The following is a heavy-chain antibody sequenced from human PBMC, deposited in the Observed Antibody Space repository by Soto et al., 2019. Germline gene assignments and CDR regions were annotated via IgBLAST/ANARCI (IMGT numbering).Heavy chain of an antibody. CDR1: GYTFTSYG. CDR3: ARATGKKWELPNGSGIGY. V-gene: IGHV1-18*01. CDR2: ISAYNGNT. Sequence: QVQLVQSGAEVKKPGASVKVSCKASGYTFTSYGISWVRQAPGQGLEWMGWISAYNGNTNYAQKLQGRVTMTTDTSTSTAYRELRSLRSDDTAVYYCARATGKKWELPNGSGIGYWGQGTLVTVSS. D-gene: IGHD1-26*01. J-gene: IGHJ4*02.